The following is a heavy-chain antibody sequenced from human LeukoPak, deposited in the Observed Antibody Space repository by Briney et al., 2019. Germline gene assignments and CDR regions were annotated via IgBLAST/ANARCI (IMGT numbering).Heavy chain of an antibody. V-gene: IGHV4-59*01. Sequence: SETLSLTCTVSGDSISSNYWNWIRQPPGKGLEWIGHIYYSGSTNYNPSPRSRVTMSVDTSQNQFSLKLNSVTAADTAVYYCARSLTGYPLSGWFDPWGQGTLVTVSS. CDR2: IYYSGST. CDR3: ARSLTGYPLSGWFDP. D-gene: IGHD3-9*01. CDR1: GDSISSNY. J-gene: IGHJ5*02.